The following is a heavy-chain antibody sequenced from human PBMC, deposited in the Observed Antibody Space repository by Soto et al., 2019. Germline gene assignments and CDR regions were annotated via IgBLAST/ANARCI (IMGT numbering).Heavy chain of an antibody. CDR1: GGSISSYY. V-gene: IGHV4-59*08. J-gene: IGHJ4*02. CDR2: IYYSGST. Sequence: PSETLSLTCTVSGGSISSYYWSWIRQPPGKGLEWIGYIYYSGSTNYNPSLKSRVTISVDTSKNQFSLKLSSVTAADTAVYYCARHLSTATYDYWGQGTLVTAPQ. D-gene: IGHD4-17*01. CDR3: ARHLSTATYDY.